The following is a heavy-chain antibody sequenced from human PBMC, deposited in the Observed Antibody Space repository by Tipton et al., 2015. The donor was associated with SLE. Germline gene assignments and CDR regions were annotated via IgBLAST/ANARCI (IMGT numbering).Heavy chain of an antibody. D-gene: IGHD3-22*01. J-gene: IGHJ4*02. CDR3: ARGDSNGYFAD. V-gene: IGHV4-34*01. CDR1: GGSISSYY. CDR2: INHSGST. Sequence: TLSLTCTVSGGSISSYYWSWIRQPPGKGLEWIGEINHSGSTNYNPSLKSRVTISVDTSKNQFSLKLSSVTAADTAVYYCARGDSNGYFADWGQGTLVTVSS.